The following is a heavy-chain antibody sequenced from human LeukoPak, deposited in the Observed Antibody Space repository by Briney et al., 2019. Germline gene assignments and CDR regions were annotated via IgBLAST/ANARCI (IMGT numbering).Heavy chain of an antibody. J-gene: IGHJ6*03. CDR1: GGSFSGYY. CDR2: INHSGST. D-gene: IGHD1-1*01. Sequence: SETLSLTCAVYGGSFSGYYWSWIRQPPGKGLEWIGEINHSGSTNYNPSLKSRVTISVDTSKNQFSLKLSSVTAADTAVYYCARGAPTYYYYYMDVWGRGTTVTVSS. CDR3: ARGAPTYYYYYMDV. V-gene: IGHV4-34*01.